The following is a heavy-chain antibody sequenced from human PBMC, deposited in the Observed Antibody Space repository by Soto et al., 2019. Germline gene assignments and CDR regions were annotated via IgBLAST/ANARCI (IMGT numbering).Heavy chain of an antibody. CDR2: INPSGGST. J-gene: IGHJ3*02. D-gene: IGHD5-18*01. CDR1: GYTFTRYY. Sequence: EASVKVSCQASGYTFTRYYMHWVRQAPGQGLEWMGIINPSGGSTSYAQKFQGRVTMTRDTSTSTVYMELSSLRSEDTAVYYCARAYGYSYGNDAFDIWGQGTMVTVSS. V-gene: IGHV1-46*01. CDR3: ARAYGYSYGNDAFDI.